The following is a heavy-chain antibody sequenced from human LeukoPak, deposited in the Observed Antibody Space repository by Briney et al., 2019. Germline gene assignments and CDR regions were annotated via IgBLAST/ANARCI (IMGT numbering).Heavy chain of an antibody. Sequence: SETLSLTCTVSGVSISSYYWSWIQQPPPKGLEWIGYIFYSGNTIYNPSLKSRVTISVDTSKNHFSLRLRSVTAADTAAYYCARLAAISGSDYPDDWGQGTLVTVSS. CDR1: GVSISSYY. D-gene: IGHD1-26*01. CDR2: IFYSGNT. V-gene: IGHV4-59*08. CDR3: ARLAAISGSDYPDD. J-gene: IGHJ4*02.